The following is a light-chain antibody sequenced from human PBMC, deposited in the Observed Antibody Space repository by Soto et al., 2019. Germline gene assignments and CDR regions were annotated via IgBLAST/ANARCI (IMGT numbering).Light chain of an antibody. Sequence: QSVLTQSPSASASLGASVKLTCTLSSGHSSYTIAWHQQQPEKGPRYLMKVNSDGSHNKGDGIPDRFSGSSSGAERYLTISSVQSEDEADYYCQTWGTGSHVFGTGTKLTVL. CDR2: VNSDGSH. V-gene: IGLV4-69*01. CDR1: SGHSSYT. J-gene: IGLJ1*01. CDR3: QTWGTGSHV.